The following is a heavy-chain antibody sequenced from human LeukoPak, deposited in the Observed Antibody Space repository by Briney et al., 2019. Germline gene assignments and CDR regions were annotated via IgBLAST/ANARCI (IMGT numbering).Heavy chain of an antibody. Sequence: GGSLRLSFAASGFTFTDFYMSWIRQAPGKGLEWVSYISISGTTIYYADSVKGRFTFSRDNAKNSLYLQMNSLRAEDTAVYYCARDPGEYDIPDYWGQGTLVTVSS. V-gene: IGHV3-11*01. D-gene: IGHD3-9*01. CDR1: GFTFTDFY. CDR3: ARDPGEYDIPDY. J-gene: IGHJ4*02. CDR2: ISISGTTI.